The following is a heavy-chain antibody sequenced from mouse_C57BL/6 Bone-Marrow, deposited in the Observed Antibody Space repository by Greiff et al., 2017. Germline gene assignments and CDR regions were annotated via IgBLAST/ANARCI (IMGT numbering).Heavy chain of an antibody. CDR1: GFNIKDDY. CDR3: TLYYGNYESAY. CDR2: IDPENGDT. J-gene: IGHJ3*01. D-gene: IGHD2-1*01. Sequence: EVKVEESGAELVRPGASVKLSCTASGFNIKDDYMHWVKQRPEQGLEWIGWIDPENGDTEYASKFQGKATITADTSSNTAYLQLSSLTSEDTAVYYCTLYYGNYESAYWGQGTLVTVSA. V-gene: IGHV14-4*01.